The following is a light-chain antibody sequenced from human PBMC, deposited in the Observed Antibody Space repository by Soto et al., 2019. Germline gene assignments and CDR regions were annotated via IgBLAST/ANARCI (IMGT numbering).Light chain of an antibody. J-gene: IGLJ2*01. V-gene: IGLV2-14*01. CDR3: SSYTSSSTLKV. CDR1: SSDVGGYNY. CDR2: DVS. Sequence: SVLTQPASVSGSPGQSITISCTGTSSDVGGYNYVSWYQQHPGKAPKLMIYDVSNRPSGVSNRFSGSKSGNTASLTISGREDEDESDYYCSSYTSSSTLKVFGGVTKVTVL.